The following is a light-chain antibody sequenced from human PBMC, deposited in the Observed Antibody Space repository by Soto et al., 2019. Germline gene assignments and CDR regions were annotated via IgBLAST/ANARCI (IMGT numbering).Light chain of an antibody. V-gene: IGKV4-1*01. CDR3: QQYYSTTYS. CDR2: WAS. Sequence: DIVMTQSPASLAVSLGGRATINCKSSQTILYTSNNKKYLAWYQQKAGQPPKLLIYWASTRESGVPDRFSGSGSEIDFTLTISNLQPEDVAVYYCQQYYSTTYSFGQGTKLEIK. CDR1: QTILYTSNNKKY. J-gene: IGKJ2*01.